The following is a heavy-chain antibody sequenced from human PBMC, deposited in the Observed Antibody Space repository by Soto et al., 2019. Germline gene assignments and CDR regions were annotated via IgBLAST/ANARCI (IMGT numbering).Heavy chain of an antibody. CDR3: ARDHTSYYYDSSGYYSDY. J-gene: IGHJ4*02. D-gene: IGHD3-22*01. CDR1: GFTFSDYY. CDR2: ISSSSYT. V-gene: IGHV3-11*06. Sequence: GSLRLSCAASGFTFSDYYMSWIRQAPGKGLEWVSYISSSSYTNYADSVKGRFTISRDNAKNSLYLQMNSLRAEDTAVYYCARDHTSYYYDSSGYYSDYWGQGTLVTVSS.